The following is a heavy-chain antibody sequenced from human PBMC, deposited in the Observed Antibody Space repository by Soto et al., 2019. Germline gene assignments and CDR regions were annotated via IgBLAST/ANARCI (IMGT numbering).Heavy chain of an antibody. CDR2: ISAYNGNT. Sequence: GASVKVSCKASAYTFTSYGISWVRQAPGQGLEWMGWISAYNGNTNYAQKLQGRVTMTTDTSTSTAYMELRSLRSDDTAVYYCAIDKNLRHDAFDIWGQGTIVTVSS. D-gene: IGHD3-16*01. J-gene: IGHJ3*02. V-gene: IGHV1-18*01. CDR3: AIDKNLRHDAFDI. CDR1: AYTFTSYG.